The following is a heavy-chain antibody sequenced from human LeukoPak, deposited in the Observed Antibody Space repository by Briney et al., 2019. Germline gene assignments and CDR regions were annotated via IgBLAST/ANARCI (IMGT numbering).Heavy chain of an antibody. CDR3: AKSGVILTGYYYYFDY. Sequence: ASVKVSCKASGYTFTSYGISWVRQAPGQGLEWMGWISGNHGNTNYAQKLQGRVTMTTDTSTSTAYMELRSLRAEDTAVYYCAKSGVILTGYYYYFDYWGQGTLVTVSS. CDR2: ISGNHGNT. V-gene: IGHV1-18*01. D-gene: IGHD3-9*01. J-gene: IGHJ4*02. CDR1: GYTFTSYG.